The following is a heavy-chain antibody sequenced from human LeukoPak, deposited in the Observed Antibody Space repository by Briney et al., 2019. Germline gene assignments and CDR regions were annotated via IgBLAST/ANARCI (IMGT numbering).Heavy chain of an antibody. D-gene: IGHD2-15*01. Sequence: SETLSLTCVVSGGSIGSYSWSWFRQPPGKGLEWIGFIYSSGSTNYTPSLKSRVTISIDTSKSQVSLKLNSVTAEDTAMYYCARVIPGYSSWVDYWGQGTLVAVSP. CDR3: ARVIPGYSSWVDY. CDR2: IYSSGST. V-gene: IGHV4-59*08. CDR1: GGSIGSYS. J-gene: IGHJ4*02.